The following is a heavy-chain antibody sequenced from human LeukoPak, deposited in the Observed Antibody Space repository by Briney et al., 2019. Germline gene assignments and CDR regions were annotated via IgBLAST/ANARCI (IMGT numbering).Heavy chain of an antibody. D-gene: IGHD3-9*01. CDR3: ARHPYYDILTGYYRSD. Sequence: SETLSLTCTVSGGSISSYYWSWIRQPPGKGLEWIGYIYYSGSTNYNPSLKSRVTISVDTSKNQFSLKLSSVTAADTAVYYCARHPYYDILTGYYRSDWGQGTLVTVSS. V-gene: IGHV4-59*08. CDR2: IYYSGST. J-gene: IGHJ4*02. CDR1: GGSISSYY.